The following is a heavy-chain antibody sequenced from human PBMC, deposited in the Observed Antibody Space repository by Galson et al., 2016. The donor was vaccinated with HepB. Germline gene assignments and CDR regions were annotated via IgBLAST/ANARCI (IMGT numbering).Heavy chain of an antibody. CDR3: AKVPSMVRGF. D-gene: IGHD3-10*01. V-gene: IGHV3-30*18. CDR2: ISYDGSYS. J-gene: IGHJ3*01. Sequence: SLRLSCAASGFSFSTYAMHWVRKAPGKGLEWVALISYDGSYSSYADSVKGRFTISRDNAKKTLYLQMNSLRAEETAVYYCAKVPSMVRGFWGQGTMVTVSS. CDR1: GFSFSTYA.